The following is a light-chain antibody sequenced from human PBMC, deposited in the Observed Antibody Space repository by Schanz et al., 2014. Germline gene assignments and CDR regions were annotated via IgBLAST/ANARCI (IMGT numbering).Light chain of an antibody. CDR3: CSYAGSYNVV. CDR2: GNN. CDR1: SSNIGAGYD. J-gene: IGLJ2*01. Sequence: QSVLTQPPSVSGAPGQRVTISCTGSSSNIGAGYDVHWYQQLPGTAPKLLIYGNNNRPSGVPDRFSGSKSGTSASLAISGLQSEDEADYYCCSYAGSYNVVFGGGTKLTVL. V-gene: IGLV1-40*01.